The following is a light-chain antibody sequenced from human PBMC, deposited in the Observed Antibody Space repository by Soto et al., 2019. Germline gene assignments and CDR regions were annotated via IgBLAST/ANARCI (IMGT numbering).Light chain of an antibody. Sequence: QSVLTQPPSVSGAPGQRLTISCTGSSSNIGAGYDVHWYQHLPGAAPKLLIYGDNNRPSGVPDRFSGSKSGTSASLAITSLQAEDEADYYCQSYDISLHNYVFGTGTKVTVL. CDR2: GDN. CDR3: QSYDISLHNYV. V-gene: IGLV1-40*01. J-gene: IGLJ1*01. CDR1: SSNIGAGYD.